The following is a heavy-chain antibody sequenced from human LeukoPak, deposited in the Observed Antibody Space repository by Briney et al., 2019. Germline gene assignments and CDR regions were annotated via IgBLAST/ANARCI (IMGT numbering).Heavy chain of an antibody. D-gene: IGHD3-16*01. CDR2: MNQDGSEK. Sequence: GGSLRLSCAASGFTFSDSWMSWVRQAPGKGLEWVANMNQDGSEKDYVDSVKGRFTISRDNARNSLYLQMGSLRAEDAAVYYCATYTHWVAGDVWGQGTTVTVSS. J-gene: IGHJ6*02. V-gene: IGHV3-7*01. CDR1: GFTFSDSW. CDR3: ATYTHWVAGDV.